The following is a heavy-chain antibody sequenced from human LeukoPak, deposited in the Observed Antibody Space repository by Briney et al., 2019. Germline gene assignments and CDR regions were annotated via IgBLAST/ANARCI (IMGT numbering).Heavy chain of an antibody. CDR3: ASTHRYSSNFDY. CDR1: GFTLRDYN. V-gene: IGHV3-11*01. D-gene: IGHD6-13*01. J-gene: IGHJ4*02. Sequence: KAGGSLRLSSAASGFTLRDYNMSWIRQAPGKGLEWVSYISSSGSTIYYADSVKGRFTISRDNAKNSLYLQMNSLRAEDTAVYYCASTHRYSSNFDYWGQGALVTVSS. CDR2: ISSSGSTI.